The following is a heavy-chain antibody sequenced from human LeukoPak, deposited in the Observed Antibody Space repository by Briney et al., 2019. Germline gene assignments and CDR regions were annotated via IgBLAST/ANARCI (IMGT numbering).Heavy chain of an antibody. V-gene: IGHV1-69*02. CDR1: GGTFSSYT. J-gene: IGHJ5*02. Sequence: SEKVSCKASGGTFSSYTISWVRQAPGQGLEWMGRIIPILGIANYAQKFQGRVTITADKSTSTAYMELSSLRSEDTAVYYCARSDYDFWSGHFDPWGQGTLVTVSS. CDR2: IIPILGIA. CDR3: ARSDYDFWSGHFDP. D-gene: IGHD3-3*01.